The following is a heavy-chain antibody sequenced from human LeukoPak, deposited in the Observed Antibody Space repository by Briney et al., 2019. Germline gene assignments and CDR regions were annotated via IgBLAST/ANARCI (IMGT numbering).Heavy chain of an antibody. CDR3: ARDRQSRYGMDV. Sequence: GGSLRLSCEASGFTFSDYYINWMRQAPGKELEWVSSISSSGSTTYYADSVKGRFTVSRDNAKTSLYLQMNSLRAEDTALYFCARDRQSRYGMDVWGQGTTVTVS. CDR1: GFTFSDYY. J-gene: IGHJ6*02. CDR2: ISSSGSTT. V-gene: IGHV3-11*01. D-gene: IGHD2/OR15-2a*01.